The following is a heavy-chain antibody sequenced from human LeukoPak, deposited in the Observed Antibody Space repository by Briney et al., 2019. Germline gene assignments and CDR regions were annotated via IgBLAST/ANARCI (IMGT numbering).Heavy chain of an antibody. CDR2: ISSSGSTI. D-gene: IGHD3-10*02. J-gene: IGHJ6*04. V-gene: IGHV3-48*03. CDR3: AELGITMIGGV. CDR1: GLTFSSYE. Sequence: GGSLRLSCAASGLTFSSYEMNSVRQAPGQGLEWVSYISSSGSTIYYADSVKGRFTISRDNAKNSLYLQMNSLRAEDTAVYYCAELGITMIGGVWGKGTTVTISS.